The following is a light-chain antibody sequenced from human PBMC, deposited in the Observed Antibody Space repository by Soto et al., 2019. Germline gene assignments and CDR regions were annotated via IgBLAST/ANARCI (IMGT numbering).Light chain of an antibody. CDR3: NSYTAFNTRV. J-gene: IGLJ1*01. CDR1: SSDIGAYNY. V-gene: IGLV2-14*01. Sequence: QSALTQPASVSGYPGQSITISCTGTSSDIGAYNYVSWYQQHPGKAPKLLIYEVSDRPPGISDRFSGSKSGNTASLTISRLQSEDEADYYCNSYTAFNTRVFGTGTKVTVL. CDR2: EVS.